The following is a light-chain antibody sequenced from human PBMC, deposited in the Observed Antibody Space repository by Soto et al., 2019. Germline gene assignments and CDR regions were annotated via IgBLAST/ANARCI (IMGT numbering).Light chain of an antibody. CDR2: EVS. CDR1: SSDVGGYNY. CDR3: SSYTSSSTLEV. Sequence: VLTQPASVSGSPGQSVTISCTGTSSDVGGYNYVSWYRQHPGKAPKLMIYEVSNRPSGVSNRFSGSKSGNTASLTISGLQAEDEADYYCSSYTSSSTLEVFGTGTKVTVL. J-gene: IGLJ1*01. V-gene: IGLV2-14*01.